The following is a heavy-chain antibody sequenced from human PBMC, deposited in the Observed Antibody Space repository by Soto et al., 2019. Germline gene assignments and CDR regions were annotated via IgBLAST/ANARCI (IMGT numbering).Heavy chain of an antibody. V-gene: IGHV1-46*01. J-gene: IGHJ5*02. CDR1: GDTITSYY. D-gene: IGHD2-15*01. CDR3: ARRGVGYCSGGSCSGTSNWFDP. Sequence: GTSVKVSCKSSGDTITSYYMHCVRQAPGQGLEWMGIINPSGGSTSYAQKFQGRATMTRDTSTSTVYMELSSLRSEDTAVYYCARRGVGYCSGGSCSGTSNWFDPWGQGTLVTVSS. CDR2: INPSGGST.